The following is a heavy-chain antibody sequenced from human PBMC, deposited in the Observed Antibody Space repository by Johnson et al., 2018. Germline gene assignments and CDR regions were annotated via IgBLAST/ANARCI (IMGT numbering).Heavy chain of an antibody. V-gene: IGHV3-30-3*01. D-gene: IGHD6-19*01. CDR2: ISYDGVNT. J-gene: IGHJ6*03. CDR3: ARSISVTAYMDV. CDR1: GFTLSDHA. Sequence: VQLVETGGGVVRPGTSLKLSCAASGFTLSDHAIHWVRQTPGRGLESVAVISYDGVNTYYGDSVKGRFSISRDNSKGNVYLELNRLRIEDTAVYFCARSISVTAYMDVWGKGTPVTVSS.